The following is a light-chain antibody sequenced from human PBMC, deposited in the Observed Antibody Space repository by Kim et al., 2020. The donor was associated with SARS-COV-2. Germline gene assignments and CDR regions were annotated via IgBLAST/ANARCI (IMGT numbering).Light chain of an antibody. V-gene: IGKV3-15*01. J-gene: IGKJ2*01. CDR2: GAS. CDR3: QQYNNWTLGYT. CDR1: QSVSSN. Sequence: EIVMTQSPATLSVSPGERATLSCRASQSVSSNLAWYQQKPGQAPRLLIYGASTRATGIPARFSGSGSGTEFTLTISSLQSEDFAVYYCQQYNNWTLGYTFGQGTKVDIK.